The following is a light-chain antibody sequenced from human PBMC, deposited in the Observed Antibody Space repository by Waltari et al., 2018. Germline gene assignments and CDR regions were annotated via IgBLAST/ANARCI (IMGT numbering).Light chain of an antibody. J-gene: IGKJ2*01. CDR2: WSS. CDR1: QSVLYSSNHNNY. Sequence: DIVMTQSPDSLAVSLGERATIHCKSSQSVLYSSNHNNYLAWYQQKPGQPPKLRFYWSSTRESGVPERFSGSGAGTDFTLTISSLQAEDVAVYYCQQYYNTPYTFGQGTKLEIK. CDR3: QQYYNTPYT. V-gene: IGKV4-1*01.